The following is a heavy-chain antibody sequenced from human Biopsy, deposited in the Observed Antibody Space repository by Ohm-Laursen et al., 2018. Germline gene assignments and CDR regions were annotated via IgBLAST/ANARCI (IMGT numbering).Heavy chain of an antibody. CDR2: VSTYNGNT. Sequence: VSSVKASCKGSGYIFTGFGASWARLAPGHGLEWMGWVSTYNGNTEYEQKFQDRVTMTTDTSANTAYMELRSLRSADTAVYFCARGREGGLLDYWGQGILVTVSS. D-gene: IGHD3-16*01. J-gene: IGHJ4*02. CDR1: GYIFTGFG. V-gene: IGHV1-18*01. CDR3: ARGREGGLLDY.